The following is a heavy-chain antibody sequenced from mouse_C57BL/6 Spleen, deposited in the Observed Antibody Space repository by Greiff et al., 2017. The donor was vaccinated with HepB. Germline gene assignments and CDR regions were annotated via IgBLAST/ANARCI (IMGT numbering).Heavy chain of an antibody. CDR2: INPNNGGT. Sequence: EVQLQQSGPELVKPGASVKISCKASGYTFTDYYMNWVKQSHGKSLEWIGDINPNNGGTSYNQKFKGKATLTVDKSSSTAYMELRSLTSEDSAVYYCARISHYYCSSYWYFDVWGTGTTVTVSS. D-gene: IGHD1-1*01. CDR3: ARISHYYCSSYWYFDV. J-gene: IGHJ1*03. CDR1: GYTFTDYY. V-gene: IGHV1-26*01.